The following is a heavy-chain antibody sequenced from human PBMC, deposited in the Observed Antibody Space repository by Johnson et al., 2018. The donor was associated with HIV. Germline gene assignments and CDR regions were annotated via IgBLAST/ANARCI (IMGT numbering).Heavy chain of an antibody. Sequence: QMMLVESGGGLVKPGGSLRLSCAASGFTFSDYYMSWIRQAPGKGLEWVSYISSSGSTIYYADSVKGRFTISRDNAKNSLYLQMSRLRAEDTAVYYCARAPYNWNEGLVAAFEMWGRGTKGTVSS. J-gene: IGHJ3*02. CDR1: GFTFSDYY. D-gene: IGHD1-20*01. CDR3: ARAPYNWNEGLVAAFEM. CDR2: ISSSGSTI. V-gene: IGHV3-11*04.